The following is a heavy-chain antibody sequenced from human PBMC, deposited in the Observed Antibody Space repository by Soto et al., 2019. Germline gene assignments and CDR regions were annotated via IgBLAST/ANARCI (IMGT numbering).Heavy chain of an antibody. CDR3: AHRDRASGGLFDY. D-gene: IGHD3-10*01. J-gene: IGHJ4*02. V-gene: IGHV2-5*02. CDR1: GFSLDTSGAA. Sequence: QITLKESGPTLVKPTQTLTLTCTFSGFSLDTSGAAVGWIRQPPGKGLEWLSVIYWDDDKRSSPSLRSRPTITKDTSKNQVVLRMTNMDPADTATYYCAHRDRASGGLFDYWGQGTLVTVSS. CDR2: IYWDDDK.